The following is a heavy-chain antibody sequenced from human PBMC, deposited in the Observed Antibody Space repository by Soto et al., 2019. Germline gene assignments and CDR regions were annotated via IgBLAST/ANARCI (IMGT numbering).Heavy chain of an antibody. J-gene: IGHJ4*01. V-gene: IGHV1-2*02. CDR2: LNPYSGAT. D-gene: IGHD3-16*01. Sequence: ASVKVSCKASGYPFNDNHIHWVRQAPGQGLEWMGWLNPYSGATTYGANYKGRINLTRDTSLSTSYMELIGLRSDDTAVYFCATAKGGTVSLLPAGAQETRVTVSS. CDR3: ATAKGGTVSLLPA. CDR1: GYPFNDNH.